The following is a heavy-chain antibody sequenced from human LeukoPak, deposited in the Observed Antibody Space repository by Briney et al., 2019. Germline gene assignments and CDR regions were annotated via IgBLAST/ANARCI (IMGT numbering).Heavy chain of an antibody. CDR1: GYTFTSYG. Sequence: ASVKVSCKASGYTFTSYGISWVRQAPGQWLELMAWISTYNDNTNYAQKFQGRVSMTKDTSTSTAYMEMGSLRYDDTAVYYCARADKQQLVSYFDYWGQEALVTVSS. V-gene: IGHV1-18*04. CDR2: ISTYNDNT. CDR3: ARADKQQLVSYFDY. J-gene: IGHJ4*02. D-gene: IGHD6-13*01.